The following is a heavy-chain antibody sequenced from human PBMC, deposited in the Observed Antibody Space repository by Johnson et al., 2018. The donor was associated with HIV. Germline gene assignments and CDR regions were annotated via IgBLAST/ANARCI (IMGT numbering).Heavy chain of an antibody. J-gene: IGHJ3*02. D-gene: IGHD7-27*01. V-gene: IGHV3-30-3*01. CDR1: GFTFSSYA. CDR2: ISYDGSNK. CDR3: ARETGDDAFDI. Sequence: QVQLVESGGGVVQPGRSLRLSCAASGFTFSSYAMHWVRQAPGKGLEWVAVISYDGSNKYYADYVKGRFTISRDNSKNTLYLQMNSLRAEDTAVYYCARETGDDAFDIWGQGTMVTVSS.